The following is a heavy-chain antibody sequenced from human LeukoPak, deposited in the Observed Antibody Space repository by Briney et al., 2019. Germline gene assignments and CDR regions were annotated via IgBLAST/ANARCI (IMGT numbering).Heavy chain of an antibody. V-gene: IGHV3-48*03. Sequence: GGSLRLSCAASGFTFSSYEMNWVRQAPGKGLEWVSYISSSGSTIYYADSVKGRFTISRDNAKNSLYLQMNSLRAEDTALYYCASHYGSGSYSGDVFDLWGQGTMVTVSS. CDR2: ISSSGSTI. CDR1: GFTFSSYE. CDR3: ASHYGSGSYSGDVFDL. D-gene: IGHD3-10*01. J-gene: IGHJ3*01.